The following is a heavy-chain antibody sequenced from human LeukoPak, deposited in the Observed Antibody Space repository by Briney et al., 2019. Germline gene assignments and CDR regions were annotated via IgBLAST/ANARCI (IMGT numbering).Heavy chain of an antibody. CDR2: IYYSGST. D-gene: IGHD6-6*01. CDR3: ARDRIEQLGPLDY. J-gene: IGHJ4*02. Sequence: SETLSLTCTVSGGSISSSSYYWGWIRQPPGKGLEWIGSIYYSGSTYYNPSLKSRVTISVDTSKNQFSLKLSSVTAADTAVYYCARDRIEQLGPLDYWGQGTLVTVSS. V-gene: IGHV4-39*07. CDR1: GGSISSSSYY.